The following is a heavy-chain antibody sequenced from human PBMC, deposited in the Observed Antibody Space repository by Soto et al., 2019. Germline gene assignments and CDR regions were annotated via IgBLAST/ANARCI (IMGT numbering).Heavy chain of an antibody. CDR2: IHHGGTT. J-gene: IGHJ4*02. V-gene: IGHV4-38-2*01. CDR1: GYSISSGYY. Sequence: SETLSLTCAVSGYSISSGYYWGWIRQPPGKGLEWIGSIHHGGTTYFNPSLKNRVTILADTSKNQFSLRLTSVTAADTAVYYCARGSGSYPFDYWGQGTLVTVSS. CDR3: ARGSGSYPFDY. D-gene: IGHD1-26*01.